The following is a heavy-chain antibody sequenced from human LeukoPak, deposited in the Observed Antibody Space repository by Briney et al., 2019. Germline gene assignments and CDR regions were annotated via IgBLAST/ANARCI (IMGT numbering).Heavy chain of an antibody. Sequence: PGGSLRLSCAASGFTFSTYNIHWVRQAPGKGLEWVAVTSYDGNNIFYADSVKGRFTISRDSSRNTLYLQMNSLRPEDTALYYCAREHNSGWFDYWGQGTLVTVSS. V-gene: IGHV3-30-3*01. CDR1: GFTFSTYN. CDR3: AREHNSGWFDY. J-gene: IGHJ5*01. CDR2: TSYDGNNI. D-gene: IGHD3-22*01.